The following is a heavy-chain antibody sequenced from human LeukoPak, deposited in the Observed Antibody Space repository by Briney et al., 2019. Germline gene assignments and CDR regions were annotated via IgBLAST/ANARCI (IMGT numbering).Heavy chain of an antibody. V-gene: IGHV4-39*07. CDR3: ARVGGYDSFRHIVVVTAPYYFDY. J-gene: IGHJ4*02. CDR2: IYYSGAT. Sequence: SETLSLTCTVSGGSIINSNYFWGWIRQPPGKGLEWIGNIYYSGATYYSSSLKSRVTISVDTSKNQFSLKLSSVTAADTAVYYCARVGGYDSFRHIVVVTAPYYFDYWGQGTLVTVSS. D-gene: IGHD2-21*02. CDR1: GGSIINSNYF.